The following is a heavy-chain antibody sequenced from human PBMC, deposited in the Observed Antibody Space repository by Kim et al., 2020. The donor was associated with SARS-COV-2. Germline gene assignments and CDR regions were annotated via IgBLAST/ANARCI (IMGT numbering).Heavy chain of an antibody. D-gene: IGHD3-10*01. CDR2: ISSSSSTI. Sequence: GGSLRLSCAASGFTFSSYSMNWVRQAPGKGLEWVSYISSSSSTIYYADSVKGRFTISRDNAKNSLYLQMNSLRDEDTAVYYCARDGVTMVRGPYYFDYWGQGTLVTVSS. CDR3: ARDGVTMVRGPYYFDY. CDR1: GFTFSSYS. J-gene: IGHJ4*02. V-gene: IGHV3-48*02.